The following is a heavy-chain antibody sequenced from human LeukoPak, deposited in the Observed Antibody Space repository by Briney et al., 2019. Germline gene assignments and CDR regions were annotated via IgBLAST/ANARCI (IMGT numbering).Heavy chain of an antibody. CDR2: ISYIGST. J-gene: IGHJ3*02. CDR1: DDSFSSHY. D-gene: IGHD4-17*01. V-gene: IGHV4-59*11. Sequence: SETPSLTCAVSDDSFSSHYWTWIRQPPGKGLEWIGYISYIGSTNYNPSLKSRVTNSIDTSKNQFSLKLTSVTAADTAVYYCARDLVTVTKGFDIWGQGTMVSVSS. CDR3: ARDLVTVTKGFDI.